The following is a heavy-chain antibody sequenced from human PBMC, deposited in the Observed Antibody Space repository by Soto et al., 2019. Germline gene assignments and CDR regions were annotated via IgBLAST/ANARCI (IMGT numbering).Heavy chain of an antibody. J-gene: IGHJ6*02. CDR3: ARSPNYYYYGFDV. D-gene: IGHD3-10*01. CDR1: GGSVSSGDYF. V-gene: IGHV4-61*08. CDR2: IYYSGST. Sequence: SETRSLTCTVSGGSVSSGDYFWSWLRQSPGKRLEWIADIYYSGSTNYNPSLKSRATISVDTSKSQVSLTLTSMTAADAALYYCARSPNYYYYGFDVWGQGTAVTVSS.